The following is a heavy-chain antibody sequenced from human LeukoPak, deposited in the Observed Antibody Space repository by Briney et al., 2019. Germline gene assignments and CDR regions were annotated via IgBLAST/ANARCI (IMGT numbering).Heavy chain of an antibody. CDR3: ARYSYAAKIDY. CDR2: IYYSGST. D-gene: IGHD2-15*01. Sequence: SSETLSLTCTVSGGSISSYYWSWIRQPPGKGLEWIGYIYYSGSTYYNPSLKSRVTISVDTSKNQFSLKLSSVTAADTAVYYCARYSYAAKIDYGGQGTLITVSS. J-gene: IGHJ4*02. V-gene: IGHV4-59*08. CDR1: GGSISSYY.